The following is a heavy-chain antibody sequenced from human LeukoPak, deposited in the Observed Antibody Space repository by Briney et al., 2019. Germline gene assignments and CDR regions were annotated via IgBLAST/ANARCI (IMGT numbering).Heavy chain of an antibody. Sequence: GGSLRLSCAASGFTFSSCAMSWVRQAPGKGLEWVSTIIDSGNSIYYADSAEGRFTISRDNSRNTLYLQMNSLRAGDTAVYYCAKDPIFSGSYGVFDYWGLGTLVTVSS. J-gene: IGHJ4*02. CDR1: GFTFSSCA. D-gene: IGHD1-26*01. CDR2: IIDSGNSI. CDR3: AKDPIFSGSYGVFDY. V-gene: IGHV3-23*01.